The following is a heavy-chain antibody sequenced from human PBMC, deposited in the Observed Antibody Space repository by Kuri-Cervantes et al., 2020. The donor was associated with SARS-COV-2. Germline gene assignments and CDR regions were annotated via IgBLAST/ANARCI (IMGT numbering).Heavy chain of an antibody. CDR3: ARGTDGGRSSNNVLDY. V-gene: IGHV1-46*01. Sequence: ASVKVSCKASRYTFTSYYMNWVRQAPGQGIEWMGIINPSSGSTRSSQKFQGRVTMTRDTSTSTVYMELSSLSSEDTAVYYCARGTDGGRSSNNVLDYWGQGTLVTVSS. D-gene: IGHD4-11*01. CDR2: INPSSGST. CDR1: RYTFTSYY. J-gene: IGHJ4*02.